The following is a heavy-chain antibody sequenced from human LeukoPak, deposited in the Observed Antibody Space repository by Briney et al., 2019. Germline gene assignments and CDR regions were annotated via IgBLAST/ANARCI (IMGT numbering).Heavy chain of an antibody. Sequence: ASVKVSCKASGYTFTSYDINWVRQATGQGLEWMGWMNPNSGNTGYAQKLQGRVTMTTDTSTSTAHMELRSLRSDDTAVYYCARGGSGSYSLYYYYGMDVWGKGTTVTVSS. CDR1: GYTFTSYD. J-gene: IGHJ6*04. D-gene: IGHD3-10*01. V-gene: IGHV1-8*01. CDR2: MNPNSGNT. CDR3: ARGGSGSYSLYYYYGMDV.